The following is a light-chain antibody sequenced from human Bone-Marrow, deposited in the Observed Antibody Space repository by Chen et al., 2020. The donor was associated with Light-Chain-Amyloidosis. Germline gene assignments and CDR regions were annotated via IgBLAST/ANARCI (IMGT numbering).Light chain of an antibody. CDR1: NIGSTS. Sequence: SYVLTQPSSVSVAPGQTATIACGGNNIGSTSVHWYQQTPGRAPRLVVYDDSDRPAGIPGRLSGTNSGNTATLTISRVEAGDEADYYCQVWDRSSERPVFGGGTKLTVL. V-gene: IGLV3-21*02. CDR3: QVWDRSSERPV. J-gene: IGLJ3*02. CDR2: DDS.